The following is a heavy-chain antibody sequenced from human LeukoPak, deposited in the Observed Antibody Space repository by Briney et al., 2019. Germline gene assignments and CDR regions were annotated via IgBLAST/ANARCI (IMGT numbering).Heavy chain of an antibody. Sequence: GGSLRLSCAVSGFTFRIYAMRWVRQAPGKGLEWGSVIRLSGDITCYADSVKGRFTISRDNSKNTRHLHMKTLRAENTAVYYCANRRSVGFITMVRGAIPPAEDYWGQGTLVTVSS. V-gene: IGHV3-23*01. CDR1: GFTFRIYA. CDR3: ANRRSVGFITMVRGAIPPAEDY. J-gene: IGHJ4*02. CDR2: IRLSGDIT. D-gene: IGHD3-10*01.